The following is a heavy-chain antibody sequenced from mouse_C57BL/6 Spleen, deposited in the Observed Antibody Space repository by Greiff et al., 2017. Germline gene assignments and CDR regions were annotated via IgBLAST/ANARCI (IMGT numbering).Heavy chain of an antibody. Sequence: VQLQQPGAELVRPGTSVKLSCKASGYTFTSYWMHWVKQRPGQGLEWIGVIDPSDSYTNYNQKFKGKATLTVDTSSSTAYMQLSSLTSEDSAVYYCARKLPYAMDYWGQGTSVTVSS. CDR1: GYTFTSYW. CDR2: IDPSDSYT. J-gene: IGHJ4*01. D-gene: IGHD2-1*01. CDR3: ARKLPYAMDY. V-gene: IGHV1-59*01.